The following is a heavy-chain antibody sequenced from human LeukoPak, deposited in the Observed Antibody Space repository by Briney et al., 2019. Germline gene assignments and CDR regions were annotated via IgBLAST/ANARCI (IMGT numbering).Heavy chain of an antibody. V-gene: IGHV1-8*03. CDR1: RYTFTSYD. CDR3: AKDYLLWFGLGYYFDY. J-gene: IGHJ4*02. CDR2: MNPNSGNT. Sequence: GASVKVSCKASRYTFTSYDINWVRQATGQGLEWMGWMNPNSGNTGYAQKFQGRVTITRNTSISTAYMELSSLRSEDTAVYYCAKDYLLWFGLGYYFDYWGQGTLVTVSS. D-gene: IGHD3-10*01.